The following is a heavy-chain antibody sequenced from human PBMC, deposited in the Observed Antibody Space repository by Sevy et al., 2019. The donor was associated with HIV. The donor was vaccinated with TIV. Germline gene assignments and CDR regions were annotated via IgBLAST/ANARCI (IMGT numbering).Heavy chain of an antibody. J-gene: IGHJ3*02. CDR3: ARGDSSGYDAFDI. CDR1: GFTFSSYS. Sequence: GGSLRLSWAASGFTFSSYSMNWVRQAPGKVLGWVSSISSRSSYIYYADSVKGRFTISRDNAKNSQYLQMNSLRAEDTDVYYCARGDSSGYDAFDIWGQGTMVTVSS. CDR2: ISSRSSYI. V-gene: IGHV3-21*01. D-gene: IGHD3-22*01.